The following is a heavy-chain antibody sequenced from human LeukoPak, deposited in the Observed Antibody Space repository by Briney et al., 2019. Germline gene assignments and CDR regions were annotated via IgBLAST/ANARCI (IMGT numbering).Heavy chain of an antibody. CDR3: ASFGGTYRYYFDS. V-gene: IGHV5-51*01. CDR2: IYPFDSDI. CDR1: GYSFPNNL. D-gene: IGHD3-16*02. J-gene: IGHJ4*01. Sequence: GESLKISCKAPGYSFPNNLIGWVRQMPGKGLGWMGIIYPFDSDIRYSPSFQGQVIISADKSINDAYLQWSRLKASDTGMYYCASFGGTYRYYFDSWGQGTMVTVSS.